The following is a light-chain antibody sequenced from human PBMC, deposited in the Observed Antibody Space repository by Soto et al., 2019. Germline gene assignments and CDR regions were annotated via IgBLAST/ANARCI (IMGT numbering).Light chain of an antibody. CDR1: SSNIGSNY. J-gene: IGLJ1*01. Sequence: QSVLTQPPSASGTPGQRVTISCSGSSSNIGSNYVYWYQQLPGTAPKLLIYRNNQRPSGVPDRFSGSKSGTSASLAISGLRSDDEADYYCAAWDDSLSGYVFGTGTKHTVL. CDR2: RNN. V-gene: IGLV1-47*01. CDR3: AAWDDSLSGYV.